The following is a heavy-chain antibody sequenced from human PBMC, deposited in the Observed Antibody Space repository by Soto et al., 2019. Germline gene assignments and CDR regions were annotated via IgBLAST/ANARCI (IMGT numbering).Heavy chain of an antibody. CDR1: GYTFTGYY. CDR2: INPYTGGT. CDR3: ATQFHHCGGDCYRGPYFGMDV. V-gene: IGHV1-2*02. J-gene: IGHJ6*02. Sequence: ASVKVSCKASGYTFTGYYVLWVRQAPGQGPECMGWINPYTGGTNYAQKFQGRVTMTRVTSISTAYMELSKLISDDTAVYYCATQFHHCGGDCYRGPYFGMDVWGQGTTVTVSS. D-gene: IGHD2-21*02.